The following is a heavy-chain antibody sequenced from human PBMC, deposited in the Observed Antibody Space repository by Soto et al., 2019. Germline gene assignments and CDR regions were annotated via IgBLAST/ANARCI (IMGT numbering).Heavy chain of an antibody. CDR1: GSSISSSGYY. J-gene: IGHJ6*01. CDR3: ARGYHMVRGVMHYYYYYGMDV. CDR2: LYYNVGT. Sequence: SETLSLTCTVSGSSISSSGYYWGWIRQPPGRGLEWIGSLYYNVGTYYNPSLKSRVTISVDTSKNQFSLKLSSVTAADTAVYYCARGYHMVRGVMHYYYYYGMDVWGQGTTVTVSS. D-gene: IGHD3-10*01. V-gene: IGHV4-39*07.